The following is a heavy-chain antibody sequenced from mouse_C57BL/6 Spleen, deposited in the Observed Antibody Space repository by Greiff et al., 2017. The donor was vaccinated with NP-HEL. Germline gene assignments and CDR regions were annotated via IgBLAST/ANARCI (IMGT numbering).Heavy chain of an antibody. CDR2: ISDGGSYT. CDR3: ARHSIGPRDYFDY. J-gene: IGHJ2*01. V-gene: IGHV5-4*01. D-gene: IGHD2-10*02. Sequence: EVQGVESGGGLVKPGGSLKLSCAASGFTFSSYAMSWVRQTPEKRLEWVATISDGGSYTYYPDNVKGRFTISRDNAKNNLYLQMSHLKSEDTAMYYCARHSIGPRDYFDYWGQGTTLTVSS. CDR1: GFTFSSYA.